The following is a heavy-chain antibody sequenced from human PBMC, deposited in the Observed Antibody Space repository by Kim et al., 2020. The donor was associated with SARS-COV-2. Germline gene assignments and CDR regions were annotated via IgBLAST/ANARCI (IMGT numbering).Heavy chain of an antibody. V-gene: IGHV3-9*01. CDR2: ISRNSDTV. CDR3: AKDRGLWFGDDVYYNYYYMDV. CDR1: GFSFHDYA. J-gene: IGHJ6*03. D-gene: IGHD3-10*01. Sequence: GGSLRLSCAASGFSFHDYAMNWVRQVPGKGLEWVAGISRNSDTVGYADSVKGRFTISRDNAKNSLYLQMNSLRTEDTALYYCAKDRGLWFGDDVYYNYYYMDVWGKGTTVTVSS.